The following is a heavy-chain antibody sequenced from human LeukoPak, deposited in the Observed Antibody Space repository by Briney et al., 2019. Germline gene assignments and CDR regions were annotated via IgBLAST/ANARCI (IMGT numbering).Heavy chain of an antibody. CDR3: ARVRPSTGPYYYMDV. Sequence: GGSLRLSCAASGFTFSSYSMNWVRQAPGKGLEWVSSISSSSYIYYADSVKGRLTISRDNAKNSLYLQMNSLRAEGTAVYYCARVRPSTGPYYYMDVWGKGTTVTVSS. D-gene: IGHD2-8*02. CDR2: ISSSSYI. V-gene: IGHV3-21*01. CDR1: GFTFSSYS. J-gene: IGHJ6*03.